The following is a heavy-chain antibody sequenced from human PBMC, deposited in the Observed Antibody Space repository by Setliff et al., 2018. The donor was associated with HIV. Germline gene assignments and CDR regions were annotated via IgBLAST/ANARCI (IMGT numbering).Heavy chain of an antibody. D-gene: IGHD3-10*01. Sequence: GGSLRLSCAASGITISRSWMNWVRQAPGKGLEWVANIKEHGSDKYYVDSVKGRFIISRDDAKNSLYLQMNSLRAEDTALYYCAKDISGGWDAFDIWGQGTMVTVSS. V-gene: IGHV3-7*03. CDR2: IKEHGSDK. CDR3: AKDISGGWDAFDI. CDR1: GITISRSW. J-gene: IGHJ3*02.